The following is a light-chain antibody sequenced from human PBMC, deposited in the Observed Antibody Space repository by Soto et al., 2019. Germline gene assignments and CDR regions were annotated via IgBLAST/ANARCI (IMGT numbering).Light chain of an antibody. V-gene: IGKV3-20*01. CDR2: GAS. J-gene: IGKJ4*01. Sequence: EIVLTQSPGTLSLSPGERATLSCRASQSVSSSNLAWYQQKPGQTPRILIYGASSRATGIPDRFSGSGSGTDFTLTISRLEPEEFAVYYCQQYGSSPLTFGGGTKVEIK. CDR1: QSVSSSN. CDR3: QQYGSSPLT.